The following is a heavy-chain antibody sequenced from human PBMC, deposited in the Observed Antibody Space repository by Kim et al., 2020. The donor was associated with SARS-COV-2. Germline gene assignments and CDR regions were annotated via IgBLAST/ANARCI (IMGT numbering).Heavy chain of an antibody. CDR1: GYFFSTYD. Sequence: ASVKVSCMASGYFFSTYDINWVRQASGQGLEWLGWMTPSSGNTGSAQKFQGRVTMTRDTSIRTAYMELRNLRSEDTAIYYCARTTTGWPNWFDSWGQGTL. V-gene: IGHV1-8*02. CDR2: MTPSSGNT. CDR3: ARTTTGWPNWFDS. D-gene: IGHD6-19*01. J-gene: IGHJ5*01.